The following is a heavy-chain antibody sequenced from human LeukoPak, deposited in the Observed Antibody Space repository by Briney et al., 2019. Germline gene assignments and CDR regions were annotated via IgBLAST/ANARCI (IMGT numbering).Heavy chain of an antibody. Sequence: SETLSLTCTVSGGSISTYYWSWIRQPPGKGLERIGYIHYSGSTNYNPSLKSRVTISVATSKNQFSLKLSSVTAADTAVYYCARGYFDNSGYSAPFHYWGQGTLVTVSS. J-gene: IGHJ4*02. CDR2: IHYSGST. CDR1: GGSISTYY. D-gene: IGHD3-22*01. CDR3: ARGYFDNSGYSAPFHY. V-gene: IGHV4-59*01.